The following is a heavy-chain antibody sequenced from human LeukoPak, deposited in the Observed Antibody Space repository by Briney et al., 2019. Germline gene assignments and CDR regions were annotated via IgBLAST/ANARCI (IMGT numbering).Heavy chain of an antibody. Sequence: GASVKVSCKASGYTFTGYYMHWVRQAPGQGLEWMGWINPNSGGTNYAQKFQGRVTMTRDTSISTAYMELSRLRSDDTAVYYCAKMDSSSWGGFDYWGQGTLVTVSS. CDR2: INPNSGGT. J-gene: IGHJ4*02. V-gene: IGHV1-2*02. CDR1: GYTFTGYY. CDR3: AKMDSSSWGGFDY. D-gene: IGHD6-13*01.